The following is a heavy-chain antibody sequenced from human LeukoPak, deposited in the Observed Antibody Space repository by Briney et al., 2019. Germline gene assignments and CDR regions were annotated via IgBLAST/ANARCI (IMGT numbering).Heavy chain of an antibody. Sequence: SRESLKISCKCSGYSFTTYWIGGVRQMPGKGLEWMGIIYPGDSATRYNPSFQGPVSISADQSISTAFLQSSSLTASDTAMYYCARRGGYSYGYAWFDSWGQGTLVTVSS. CDR2: IYPGDSAT. CDR1: GYSFTTYW. J-gene: IGHJ5*01. D-gene: IGHD5-18*01. CDR3: ARRGGYSYGYAWFDS. V-gene: IGHV5-51*01.